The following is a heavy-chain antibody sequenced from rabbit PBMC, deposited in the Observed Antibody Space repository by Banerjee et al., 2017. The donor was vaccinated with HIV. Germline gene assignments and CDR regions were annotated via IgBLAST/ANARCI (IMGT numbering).Heavy chain of an antibody. CDR2: INTNSGNA. D-gene: IGHD4-1*01. CDR3: ARDLAGVIGWNFGL. Sequence: QEQLVESGGGLVQPEGSLTLTCTASGFTLSSYWMCWVRQAPGKGLEWIACINTNSGNAVYATWAKGRFTISKNSSTTVTLQMTSLTAADTATYFCARDLAGVIGWNFGLWGPGTLVTVS. CDR1: GFTLSSYW. V-gene: IGHV1S45*01. J-gene: IGHJ4*01.